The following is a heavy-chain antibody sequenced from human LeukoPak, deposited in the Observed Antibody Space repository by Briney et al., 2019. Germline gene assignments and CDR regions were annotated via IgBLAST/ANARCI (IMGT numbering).Heavy chain of an antibody. CDR1: GFTFSSSA. CDR3: AKEVPYYYGSGTGS. J-gene: IGHJ5*02. V-gene: IGHV3-23*01. D-gene: IGHD3-10*01. Sequence: GGSLRLSCAASGFTFSSSAMSWVRQAPGKGLEWVSAISGTDGRTYYADSVKGRFTISRDNSKNTLYLQMNSLRAEDTAVYYCAKEVPYYYGSGTGSWGQGTLVTVSS. CDR2: ISGTDGRT.